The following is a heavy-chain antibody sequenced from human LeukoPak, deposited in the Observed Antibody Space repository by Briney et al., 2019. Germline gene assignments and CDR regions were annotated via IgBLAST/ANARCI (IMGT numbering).Heavy chain of an antibody. D-gene: IGHD3-3*01. Sequence: ASVKASCKASGYTFTSYYMHWVRQAPGQGLEWMGLINPSGGSTSYAQKFQGRVTMTRDTSTSTVYMELSSLRSEDTAVYYCARDPRDRSITIFGVVIIRYYYYGMDVWGQGTTVTVSS. J-gene: IGHJ6*02. V-gene: IGHV1-46*01. CDR3: ARDPRDRSITIFGVVIIRYYYYGMDV. CDR2: INPSGGST. CDR1: GYTFTSYY.